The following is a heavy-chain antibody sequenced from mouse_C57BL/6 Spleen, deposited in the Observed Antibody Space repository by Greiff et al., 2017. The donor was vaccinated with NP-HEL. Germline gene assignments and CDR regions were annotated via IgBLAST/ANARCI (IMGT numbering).Heavy chain of an antibody. Sequence: VQLQQSGAELVRPGTSVKVSCKASGYAFTNYLIEWVKQRPGQGLEWIGVINPGSGGTNYNEKFKGKATLTADKSSSTAYMQLSSLTSEDSAVYFGARSGTTVVADWYFDVWGTGTTVTVSS. CDR3: ARSGTTVVADWYFDV. CDR1: GYAFTNYL. V-gene: IGHV1-54*01. D-gene: IGHD1-1*01. CDR2: INPGSGGT. J-gene: IGHJ1*03.